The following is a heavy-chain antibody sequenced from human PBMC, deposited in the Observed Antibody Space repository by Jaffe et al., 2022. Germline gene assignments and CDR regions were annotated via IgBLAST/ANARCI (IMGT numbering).Heavy chain of an antibody. CDR3: AKDPGYCSGGSCYPYYFDY. CDR1: GFTFSSYG. CDR2: IRYDGSNK. V-gene: IGHV3-30*02. J-gene: IGHJ4*02. D-gene: IGHD2-15*01. Sequence: QVQLVESGGGVVQPGGSLRLSCAASGFTFSSYGMHWVRQAPGKGLEWVAFIRYDGSNKYYADSVKGRFTISRDNSKNTLYLQMNSLRAEDTAVYYCAKDPGYCSGGSCYPYYFDYWGQGTLVTVSS.